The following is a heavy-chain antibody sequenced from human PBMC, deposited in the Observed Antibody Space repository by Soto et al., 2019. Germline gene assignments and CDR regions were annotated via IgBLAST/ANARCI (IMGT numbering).Heavy chain of an antibody. D-gene: IGHD5-12*01. V-gene: IGHV3-66*01. CDR3: AFYSGYDFRFDY. Sequence: EVQLVESGGGLVQPGGSLRLSCAASGFTVSSNYMSWVRQAPGKGLEWVSGIYSGGSTYYADSVKGRFTISRDNSKNTLYLQMNSLRAEDTAVYYCAFYSGYDFRFDYWGQGTLVTVSS. J-gene: IGHJ4*02. CDR2: IYSGGST. CDR1: GFTVSSNY.